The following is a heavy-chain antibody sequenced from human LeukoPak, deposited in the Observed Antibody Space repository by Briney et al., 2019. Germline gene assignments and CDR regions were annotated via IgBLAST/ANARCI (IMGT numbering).Heavy chain of an antibody. CDR2: ISGSGGST. Sequence: QAGGSLRLSCAASGFTFSSYAMSWVRQAPGKGLEWVSAISGSGGSTYYADSVEGRFTISRDNSKNTLYLQMNNLRTEDTAVYYCASSRTAASSNWFDPWGQGTLVTVSS. J-gene: IGHJ5*02. D-gene: IGHD2-2*01. CDR1: GFTFSSYA. V-gene: IGHV3-23*01. CDR3: ASSRTAASSNWFDP.